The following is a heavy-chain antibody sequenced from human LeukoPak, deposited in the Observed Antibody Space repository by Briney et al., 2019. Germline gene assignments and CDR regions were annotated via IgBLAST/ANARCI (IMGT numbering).Heavy chain of an antibody. J-gene: IGHJ3*02. CDR2: INPNSGVT. Sequence: GASVKVSCKASGYTFTGFYIHWVRQAPGQGLEWMGRINPNSGVTNSAEKFQGRVIMTRDTSISTAYMEVSRLRSDDTAVYYCARVRSTSSDDAFDIWGQGTMVTVSS. CDR1: GYTFTGFY. CDR3: ARVRSTSSDDAFDI. D-gene: IGHD6-6*01. V-gene: IGHV1-2*06.